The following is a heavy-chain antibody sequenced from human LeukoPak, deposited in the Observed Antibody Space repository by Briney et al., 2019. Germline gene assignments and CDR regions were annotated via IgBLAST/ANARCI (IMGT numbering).Heavy chain of an antibody. CDR2: INWNGGST. Sequence: GGSLRLSCAASGFTFDDYGMSWVRQAPGKGLEWVSGINWNGGSTGYADSVKGRFTISRDNAKNSLYLQMNSLRAEDTALYYCARDRYYGSGRPYYMDVWGKGTTVTVSS. J-gene: IGHJ6*03. V-gene: IGHV3-20*04. D-gene: IGHD3-10*01. CDR3: ARDRYYGSGRPYYMDV. CDR1: GFTFDDYG.